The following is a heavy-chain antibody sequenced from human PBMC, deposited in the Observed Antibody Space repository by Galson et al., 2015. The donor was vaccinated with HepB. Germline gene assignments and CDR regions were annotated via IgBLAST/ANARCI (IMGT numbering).Heavy chain of an antibody. CDR2: VKSKADGGTT. Sequence: SLRLSCAASGFTFKNAWTSWVRQAPGKGLEWIGRVKSKADGGTTDYAESVKGRFSISRDDTKNTLYLQMNSLKTEDTAVYYCTTPTSQPLLYLRGFDYWGQGALVTVSS. J-gene: IGHJ4*02. CDR3: TTPTSQPLLYLRGFDY. CDR1: GFTFKNAW. D-gene: IGHD2-2*02. V-gene: IGHV3-15*01.